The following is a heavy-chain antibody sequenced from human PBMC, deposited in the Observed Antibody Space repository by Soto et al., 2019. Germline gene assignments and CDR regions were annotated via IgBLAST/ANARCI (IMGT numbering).Heavy chain of an antibody. Sequence: ASVKVSCKVSGYTLTELSMHWVRQAPGKGLEWMGGFDPEDGETIYAQKFQGRVTMTEDTSTDTAYMELSSLRSEDTAVYYCATPAQGGWDYYALAVWGQGTTVTVSS. D-gene: IGHD2-2*01. CDR1: GYTLTELS. CDR2: FDPEDGET. CDR3: ATPAQGGWDYYALAV. J-gene: IGHJ6*02. V-gene: IGHV1-24*01.